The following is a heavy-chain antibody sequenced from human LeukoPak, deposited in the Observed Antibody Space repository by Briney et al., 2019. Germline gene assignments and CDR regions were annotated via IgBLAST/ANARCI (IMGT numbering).Heavy chain of an antibody. J-gene: IGHJ4*02. V-gene: IGHV3-30*18. Sequence: GGSLRLSCAASGFTFSSYGMHWVRQAPGKGLEWVAVISYDGSNKYYADSVKGRFTISRDNSKNTLYLQMSSLRAEDTAVYYCAKDWNYYDSSGYYSPFDYWGQGTLVTVSS. D-gene: IGHD3-22*01. CDR2: ISYDGSNK. CDR1: GFTFSSYG. CDR3: AKDWNYYDSSGYYSPFDY.